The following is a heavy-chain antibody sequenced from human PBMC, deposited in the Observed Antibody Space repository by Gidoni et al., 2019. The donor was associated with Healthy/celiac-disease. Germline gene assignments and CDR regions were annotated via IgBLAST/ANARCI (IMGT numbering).Heavy chain of an antibody. CDR2: INPNSGGT. V-gene: IGHV1-2*02. D-gene: IGHD3-22*01. Sequence: QVQLVQSGAEVKKPGASVKVSCKAAGYTFTGYYMHWVRQAPGQGLEWMGWINPNSGGTNYAQKFQGRVTMTRDTSISTAYMELSRLRSDDTAVYYCAREVSYTMIVVVMRDAGAFDIWGQGTMVTVSS. CDR3: AREVSYTMIVVVMRDAGAFDI. CDR1: GYTFTGYY. J-gene: IGHJ3*02.